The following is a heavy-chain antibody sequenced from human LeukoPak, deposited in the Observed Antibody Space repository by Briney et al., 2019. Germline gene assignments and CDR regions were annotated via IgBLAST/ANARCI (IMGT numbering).Heavy chain of an antibody. Sequence: GSSVKVSCKASGYTFTSYGISWLRQAPGQGLEWMGWISAYNGNTNYAQKLQARVTMPTDTPTSTAYMELRSLSSDDTAVYYCARDRDCGGDCSPGWFDPWGQGTLVTVSS. D-gene: IGHD2-21*02. CDR3: ARDRDCGGDCSPGWFDP. J-gene: IGHJ5*02. V-gene: IGHV1-18*01. CDR1: GYTFTSYG. CDR2: ISAYNGNT.